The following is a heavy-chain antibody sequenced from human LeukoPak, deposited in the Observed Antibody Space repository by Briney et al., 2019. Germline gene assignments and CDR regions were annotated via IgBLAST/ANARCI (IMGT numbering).Heavy chain of an antibody. CDR2: INHSGST. V-gene: IGHV4-34*01. D-gene: IGHD3-16*02. Sequence: PSETLSLTCAVYGGSFSGYYWSWIRQPPGKGLEWIGEINHSGSTNYNPSLKSRATISVDTSKNQFSLKLSSVTAADTAVYYCARIMITFGGVIVYDYWGQGTLVTVSS. J-gene: IGHJ4*02. CDR3: ARIMITFGGVIVYDY. CDR1: GGSFSGYY.